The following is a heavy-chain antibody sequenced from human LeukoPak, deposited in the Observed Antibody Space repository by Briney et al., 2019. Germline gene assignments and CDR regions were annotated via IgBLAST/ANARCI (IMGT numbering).Heavy chain of an antibody. V-gene: IGHV4-34*01. CDR3: AIEKGTYDFWSD. CDR2: INGSGNT. D-gene: IGHD3-3*01. J-gene: IGHJ4*02. CDR1: GGSFSDYY. Sequence: PSETLSLTCAVYGGSFSDYYWSWIRQPPGKGLEWIAEINGSGNTNYNPSLKSRVTISVDTSKNQFSLKLSSVTAADTAVYYCAIEKGTYDFWSDWGQGTLVTVSS.